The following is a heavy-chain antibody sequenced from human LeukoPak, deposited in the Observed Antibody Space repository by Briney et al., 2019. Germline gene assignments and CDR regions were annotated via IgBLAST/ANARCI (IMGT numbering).Heavy chain of an antibody. Sequence: ASVKVSCKASGYTFTASYIHWVRQAPGQGLEWMGWINPSSGATNSAQKFLGRVTMTRDTSMSTAYMELSSLRSEDTAVYYCASRLSVAAAPFDIWGQGTMVTVSS. J-gene: IGHJ3*02. CDR1: GYTFTASY. D-gene: IGHD6-13*01. CDR2: INPSSGAT. V-gene: IGHV1-2*02. CDR3: ASRLSVAAAPFDI.